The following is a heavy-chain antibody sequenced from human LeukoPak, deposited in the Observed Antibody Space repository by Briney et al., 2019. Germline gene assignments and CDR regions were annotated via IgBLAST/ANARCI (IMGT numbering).Heavy chain of an antibody. V-gene: IGHV4-61*02. Sequence: PSETLSLTCTVSGGSISSSSYYWSWIRQPAGKGLEWIGRIYSSGSTNYNPSLKSRVTISVATSKNQFSLKLSSVTAADTAVYYCARTDLPDAFDIWGQGTMVTVSS. CDR1: GGSISSSSYY. CDR3: ARTDLPDAFDI. J-gene: IGHJ3*02. CDR2: IYSSGST.